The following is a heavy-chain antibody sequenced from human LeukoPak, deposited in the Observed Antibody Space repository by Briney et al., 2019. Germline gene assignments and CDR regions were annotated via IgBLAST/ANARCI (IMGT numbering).Heavy chain of an antibody. V-gene: IGHV3-30-3*01. CDR3: ARGPLSTVYYSAMDV. Sequence: GGSLRLSCAASGFTFSTYAVHWVRQAPGKGLEWVAVISYDGINKYHADSVKGRFTISRDNSKNTLYLQMDSLRAEGTAVYYCARGPLSTVYYSAMDVWGQGTTVTVSS. D-gene: IGHD4-11*01. CDR1: GFTFSTYA. J-gene: IGHJ6*02. CDR2: ISYDGINK.